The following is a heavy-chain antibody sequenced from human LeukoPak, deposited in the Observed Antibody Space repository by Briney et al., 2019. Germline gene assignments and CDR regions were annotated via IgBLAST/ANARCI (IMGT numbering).Heavy chain of an antibody. CDR3: AADDRFYTFDGYDI. Sequence: GGSLRLSCVGSGFTFSNAWMNWVRQAPGKGLEWVGRVKMKSDGGTTDYAAAVKGRFTISRDDSKNSLYLQMNNLRTEDTAVYYCAADDRFYTFDGYDIWGQGTMVIVSS. CDR1: GFTFSNAW. D-gene: IGHD3-16*01. V-gene: IGHV3-15*01. CDR2: VKMKSDGGTT. J-gene: IGHJ3*02.